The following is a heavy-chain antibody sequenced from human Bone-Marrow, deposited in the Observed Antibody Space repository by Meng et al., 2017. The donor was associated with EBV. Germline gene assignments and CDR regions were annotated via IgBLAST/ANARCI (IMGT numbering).Heavy chain of an antibody. J-gene: IGHJ4*02. CDR2: NNDGNRNT. CDR3: ARLDSSGLDY. D-gene: IGHD3-22*01. CDR1: GFIFTSYA. V-gene: IGHV1-3*01. Sequence: HVRVVHAGADGQKAGALVTVPFKASGFIFTSYARHWVRQAPVQRLDWMGWNNDGNRNTKYSQKFQGRVTITRDTSASTAYMELSSLRSEDTAMYYCARLDSSGLDYWGQRTLVTVSS.